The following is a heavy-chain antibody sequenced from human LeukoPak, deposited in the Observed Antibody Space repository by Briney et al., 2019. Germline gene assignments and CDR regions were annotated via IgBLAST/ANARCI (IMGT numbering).Heavy chain of an antibody. D-gene: IGHD1-7*01. V-gene: IGHV6-1*01. CDR3: ARDRFNWNYAPSNWFDP. CDR2: TYYRSKWYN. J-gene: IGHJ5*02. CDR1: GDSVSSNSAA. Sequence: SQTLSLTCAISGDSVSSNSAAWNWIRQSPSRGLEWLGRTYYRSKWYNDYAVSVKSQITINPDTSKNQFSLQLNSVTPADTAVYYCARDRFNWNYAPSNWFDPWGQGTLVTVSS.